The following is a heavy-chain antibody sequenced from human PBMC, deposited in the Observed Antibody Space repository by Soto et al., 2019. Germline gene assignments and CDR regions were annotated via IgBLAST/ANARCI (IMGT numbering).Heavy chain of an antibody. CDR1: GFSFSSYA. CDR3: AKGVDGSPGY. V-gene: IGHV3-23*01. J-gene: IGHJ4*02. D-gene: IGHD3-10*01. CDR2: ISGSDGST. Sequence: EVQLLESGGGLVQPGGSLRLSCAASGFSFSSYAMNWVRQAPGKGLEWVSTISGSDGSTYYADSVKGRFTISRDNSKNTLYLQMNSLRAEDTAVYYCAKGVDGSPGYWGQGTLVTVSS.